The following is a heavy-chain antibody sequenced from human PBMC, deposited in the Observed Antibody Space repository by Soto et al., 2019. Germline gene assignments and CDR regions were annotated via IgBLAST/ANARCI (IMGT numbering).Heavy chain of an antibody. Sequence: GGSLRLSCAASGVTFSTYAMSWVRQALGKGLEWVSGIGGSGGITYYADSVKGRFTISRDNSKNTLYLQMNSLRAEDKAVYYCAKGQGLLLLYAIDSWGQGTLVTVSS. V-gene: IGHV3-23*01. J-gene: IGHJ4*02. CDR3: AKGQGLLLLYAIDS. CDR1: GVTFSTYA. CDR2: IGGSGGIT. D-gene: IGHD2-8*01.